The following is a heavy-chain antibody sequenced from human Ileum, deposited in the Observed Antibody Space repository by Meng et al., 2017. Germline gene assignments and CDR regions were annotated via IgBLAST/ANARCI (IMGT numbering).Heavy chain of an antibody. J-gene: IGHJ3*02. CDR2: INPNSGGT. V-gene: IGHV1-2*06. CDR1: GYTFTGYY. D-gene: IGHD4-17*01. Sequence: ASAKVSCKASGYTFTGYYMHRVRQAPGQGLEWMGRINPNSGGTNYAQKFQGRVTMTRDTSISTAYMELSRLRSDDTAVYYCARGPYGDAFDIWGQGTMVTVSS. CDR3: ARGPYGDAFDI.